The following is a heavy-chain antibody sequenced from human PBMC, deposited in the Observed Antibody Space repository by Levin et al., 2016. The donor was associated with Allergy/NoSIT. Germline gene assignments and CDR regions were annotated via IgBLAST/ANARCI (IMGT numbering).Heavy chain of an antibody. CDR1: GFTFSSYA. J-gene: IGHJ4*02. D-gene: IGHD3-10*01. Sequence: GESLKISCAASGFTFSSYAMHWVRQAPGKGLEWVAVISYDGSNKYYADSVKGRFTISRDNSKNTLYLQMNSLRAEDTAVYYCAREGWFGELSPTTLDYWGQGTLVTVSS. V-gene: IGHV3-30*04. CDR3: AREGWFGELSPTTLDY. CDR2: ISYDGSNK.